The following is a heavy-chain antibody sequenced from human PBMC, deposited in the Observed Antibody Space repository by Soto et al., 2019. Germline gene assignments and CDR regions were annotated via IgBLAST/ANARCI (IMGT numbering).Heavy chain of an antibody. V-gene: IGHV4-59*01. CDR1: GGSIRGYY. J-gene: IGHJ4*02. CDR2: IYYGGTT. CDR3: ARVWLSTGDYVDYFDY. Sequence: PSETLSLTCTVSGGSIRGYYWTWIRQPPGKGLEWIAYIYYGGTTDSNPSLKSRVTMSVDTSKNQVSLNLSSVTAADTAVYFCARVWLSTGDYVDYFDYWGQGTPVTVSS. D-gene: IGHD3-16*01.